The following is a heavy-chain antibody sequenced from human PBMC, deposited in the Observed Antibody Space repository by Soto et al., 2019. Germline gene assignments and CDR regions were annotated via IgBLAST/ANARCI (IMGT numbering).Heavy chain of an antibody. CDR3: ARVAFGPIDY. CDR2: MYHSGTT. CDR1: NYSISSGYY. V-gene: IGHV4-38-2*02. D-gene: IGHD3-16*01. J-gene: IGHJ4*02. Sequence: SETLSLTCTVSNYSISSGYYWGWIRQSPGEGLEWIVSMYHSGTTYYNPSLESRVTISIDTSKNQFSLKLTSVTSADTAVYFCARVAFGPIDYWGQGILVTVSS.